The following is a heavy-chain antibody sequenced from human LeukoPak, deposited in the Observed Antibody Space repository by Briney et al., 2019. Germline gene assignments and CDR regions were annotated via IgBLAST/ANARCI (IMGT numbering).Heavy chain of an antibody. CDR2: INPNDGDT. J-gene: IGHJ4*02. Sequence: ASVKVSCKASGYTFTDYYMHWVRQAPGQGFEWMGWINPNDGDTNYAQKFQGRVTMTRDTSINTAHMEVSRLRSDDTAVYHCARANFLYCSSTTCLFDYWGQGTLVTVSS. D-gene: IGHD2-2*01. CDR3: ARANFLYCSSTTCLFDY. V-gene: IGHV1-2*02. CDR1: GYTFTDYY.